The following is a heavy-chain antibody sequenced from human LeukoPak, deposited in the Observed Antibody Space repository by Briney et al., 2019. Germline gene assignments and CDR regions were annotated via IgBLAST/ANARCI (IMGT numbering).Heavy chain of an antibody. V-gene: IGHV3-48*03. CDR2: ISSSGSTI. Sequence: PGGSLRLSCAASGFTFSSYEMNWVRQAPGKGLEWVSYISSSGSTIYYADSVKGRFTISRDNAKNSLYLQMNSLRAEDTAVYYCARAVPADSSSGRYMDYWGQGTLVTVSS. CDR3: ARAVPADSSSGRYMDY. CDR1: GFTFSSYE. J-gene: IGHJ4*02. D-gene: IGHD6-19*01.